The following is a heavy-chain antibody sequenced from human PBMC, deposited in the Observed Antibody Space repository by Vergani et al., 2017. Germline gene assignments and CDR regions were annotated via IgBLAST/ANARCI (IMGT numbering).Heavy chain of an antibody. Sequence: QITLKESGPTLVKPTQTLTLTCTFSGFSLSTSGVGVGWIRQPPGKALEWLALIYWDDDKRYSPSLKSRRTITKDTSKNQVVLTMTNMDPVDTATYYCAHRGCTNGVCYTGGYWGQGTLVTVSS. D-gene: IGHD2-8*01. J-gene: IGHJ4*02. CDR2: IYWDDDK. CDR1: GFSLSTSGVG. CDR3: AHRGCTNGVCYTGGY. V-gene: IGHV2-5*02.